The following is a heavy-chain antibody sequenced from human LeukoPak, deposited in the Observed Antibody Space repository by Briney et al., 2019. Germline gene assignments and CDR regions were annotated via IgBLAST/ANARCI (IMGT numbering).Heavy chain of an antibody. D-gene: IGHD6-19*01. CDR1: GGSISSSSYY. CDR2: IYYSGST. Sequence: SETLSLTCTVSGGSISSSSYYWGWIRQPPGKGLEWIGSIYYSGSTNYNPSLKSRVTISVDTSKNQFSLKLSSVTAADTAVYYCARASSGWGANWFDPWGQGTLVTVSS. CDR3: ARASSGWGANWFDP. V-gene: IGHV4-39*07. J-gene: IGHJ5*02.